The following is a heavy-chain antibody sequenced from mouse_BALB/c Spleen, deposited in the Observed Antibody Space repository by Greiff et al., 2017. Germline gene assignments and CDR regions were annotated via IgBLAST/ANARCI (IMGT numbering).Heavy chain of an antibody. J-gene: IGHJ4*01. Sequence: MLVESGGGLVKPGGSLKLSCAASGFTFSSYAMSWVRQTPEKRLEWVASISSGGSTYYPDSVKGRFTISRDNARNILYLQMSSLRSEDTAMYYCARDDDYDGDYYAMDYWGQGTSVTVSS. V-gene: IGHV5-6-5*01. D-gene: IGHD2-4*01. CDR2: ISSGGST. CDR3: ARDDDYDGDYYAMDY. CDR1: GFTFSSYA.